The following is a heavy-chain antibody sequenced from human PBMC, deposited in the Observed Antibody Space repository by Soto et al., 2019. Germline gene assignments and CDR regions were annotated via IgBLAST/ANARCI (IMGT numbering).Heavy chain of an antibody. CDR3: AAVAPHCSSTSCYDYYYYYYGMDV. Sequence: QMQLVQSGPEVKKPGTSVKVCCKASGFTFTSSAMQWVRQARGQRLEWIGWIVVGSGNTNYAQKFQERVTITRDMSTSTAYMELSSLRSEDTAVYYCAAVAPHCSSTSCYDYYYYYYGMDVWGQGTTVTVSS. D-gene: IGHD2-2*01. CDR2: IVVGSGNT. CDR1: GFTFTSSA. V-gene: IGHV1-58*02. J-gene: IGHJ6*02.